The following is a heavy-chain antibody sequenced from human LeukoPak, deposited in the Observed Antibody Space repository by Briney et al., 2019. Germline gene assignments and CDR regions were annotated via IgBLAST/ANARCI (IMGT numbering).Heavy chain of an antibody. V-gene: IGHV3-7*01. CDR2: IKQDGSEK. CDR3: ARDRGYSGYDVLFDY. Sequence: GGSLRLSCAASGFTFSSYWMSWVRQAPGKGLEWVANIKQDGSEKYYVDSVKGRFTIPRDNAKNSLYLQMNSLRAEDTAVYYCARDRGYSGYDVLFDYWGQGTLVTVSS. D-gene: IGHD5-12*01. J-gene: IGHJ4*02. CDR1: GFTFSSYW.